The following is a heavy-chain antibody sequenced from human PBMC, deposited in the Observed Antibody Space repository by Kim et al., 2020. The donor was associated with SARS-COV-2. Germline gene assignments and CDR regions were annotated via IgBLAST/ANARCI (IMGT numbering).Heavy chain of an antibody. Sequence: YYADSVKGRFTISRDNAKNSLYLQMNSLRAEDTAVYYCARAGIFSPFFDYWGQGTLVTVSS. V-gene: IGHV3-21*01. J-gene: IGHJ4*02. CDR3: ARAGIFSPFFDY. D-gene: IGHD3-9*01.